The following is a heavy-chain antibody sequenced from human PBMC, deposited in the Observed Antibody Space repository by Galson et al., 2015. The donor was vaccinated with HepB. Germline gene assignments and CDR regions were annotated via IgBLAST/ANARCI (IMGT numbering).Heavy chain of an antibody. CDR3: ARTGSGSSNGIYYYYMDV. V-gene: IGHV1-2*06. Sequence: SVKVSCKASGYTFTGYYMHWVRQAPGQGLEWMRRINPNNGGTNYAQKFQGSVTMTRDTSISTAYMELSRLRSEDTAVYYCARTGSGSSNGIYYYYMDVWGKGTTVTVSS. CDR1: GYTFTGYY. CDR2: INPNNGGT. D-gene: IGHD1-26*01. J-gene: IGHJ6*03.